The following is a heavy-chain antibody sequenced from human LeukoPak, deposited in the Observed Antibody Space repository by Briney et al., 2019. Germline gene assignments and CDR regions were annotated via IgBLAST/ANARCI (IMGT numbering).Heavy chain of an antibody. J-gene: IGHJ5*02. Sequence: ASVKVSCKASGYTFTGYYMHWLRQAPGQGLEWRGWINPNSGGTNYAQKFQGRVTMTRDTSISTAYMELSRLRSDDTAVYYCARGRSLVVVVPAAKRNWFDPWGQGTLVTVSS. CDR3: ARGRSLVVVVPAAKRNWFDP. D-gene: IGHD2-2*01. CDR2: INPNSGGT. CDR1: GYTFTGYY. V-gene: IGHV1-2*02.